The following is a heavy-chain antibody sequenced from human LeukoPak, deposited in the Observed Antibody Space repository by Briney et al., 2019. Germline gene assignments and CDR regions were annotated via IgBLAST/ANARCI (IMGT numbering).Heavy chain of an antibody. CDR1: AFIFSDYS. CDR2: ISGRSSTI. D-gene: IGHD1-26*01. Sequence: GGSLRLSCAASAFIFSDYSMNWVRQAPGKGLEWMSYISGRSSTIYYADSVRGRFTISRDNAKNSMYLQMNSLRAEDTAVYYCARDRLTSGSYFFDYWGQGTLVTVSS. V-gene: IGHV3-48*01. CDR3: ARDRLTSGSYFFDY. J-gene: IGHJ4*02.